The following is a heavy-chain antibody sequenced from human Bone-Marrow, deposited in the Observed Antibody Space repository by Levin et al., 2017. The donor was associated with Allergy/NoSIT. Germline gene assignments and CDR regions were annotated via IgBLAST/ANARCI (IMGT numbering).Heavy chain of an antibody. CDR2: ISTSSGTI. Sequence: GESLKISCAASGFTFRSHSMNWVRQAPGKGLEWVSYISTSSGTIYYAESVKGRFTISRDNAKNSLTLQMNSLRAEDTAVYYCARGIIGDVRVAHKEAFDIWGQGTMVSVSS. D-gene: IGHD2-8*02. CDR3: ARGIIGDVRVAHKEAFDI. J-gene: IGHJ3*02. CDR1: GFTFRSHS. V-gene: IGHV3-48*04.